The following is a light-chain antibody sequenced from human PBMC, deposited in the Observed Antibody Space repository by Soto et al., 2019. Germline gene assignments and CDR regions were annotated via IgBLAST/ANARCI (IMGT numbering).Light chain of an antibody. V-gene: IGKV3-15*01. CDR3: QQYNNWPPYT. CDR2: GAS. CDR1: QSVSSN. Sequence: ETVMTQSPATLSVSPGERATLSCRASQSVSSNLAWYQQKPCQAPRLLIYGASTRATGIPARFSGSGSGTEFTLTISSLQSEDFAVYYCQQYNNWPPYTFGQGTKLEIK. J-gene: IGKJ2*01.